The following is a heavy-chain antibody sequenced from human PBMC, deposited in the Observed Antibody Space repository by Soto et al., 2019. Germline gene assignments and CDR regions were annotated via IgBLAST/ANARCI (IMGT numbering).Heavy chain of an antibody. CDR1: GGSISSYY. V-gene: IGHV4-39*02. CDR2: IYYSGST. D-gene: IGHD3-10*01. J-gene: IGHJ4*02. CDR3: ARRGGYSFDY. Sequence: QLQLQESGPGLVKPSETLSLTCTVSGGSISSYYWGWIRRPPGKGLEWIGSIYYSGSTYYNPSLKSRVTISVDTSTNHFSLTLSSVTAADTAVYYCARRGGYSFDYWGQGTLVTVSS.